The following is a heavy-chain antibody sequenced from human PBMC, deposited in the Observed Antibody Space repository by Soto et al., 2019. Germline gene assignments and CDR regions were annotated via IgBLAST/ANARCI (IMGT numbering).Heavy chain of an antibody. CDR3: ARLNDYGDYHDAFDI. D-gene: IGHD4-17*01. V-gene: IGHV3-48*01. J-gene: IGHJ3*02. CDR1: GFTFNNYA. CDR2: ISSSSSTI. Sequence: GGSLRLSCAASGFTFNNYAMSWVRQAPGKGLEWVSYISSSSSTIYYADSVKGRFTISRDNAKNSLYLQMNSLRAEDTAVYYCARLNDYGDYHDAFDIWGQGTMVTVSS.